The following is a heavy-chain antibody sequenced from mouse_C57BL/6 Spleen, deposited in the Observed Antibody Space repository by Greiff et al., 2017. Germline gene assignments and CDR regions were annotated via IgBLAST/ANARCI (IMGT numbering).Heavy chain of an antibody. V-gene: IGHV5-6*01. CDR3: ARDSSYAMDY. CDR1: GFTFSSYG. J-gene: IGHJ4*01. Sequence: EVQVVESGGDLVKPGGSLKLSCAASGFTFSSYGMSWVRQTPDKRLEWVATISSGGSYTYYPDSVKGRFTISRDNAKNTLYLQMSRLKSEDTAMYYSARDSSYAMDYWGKGTSVTVSS. CDR2: ISSGGSYT.